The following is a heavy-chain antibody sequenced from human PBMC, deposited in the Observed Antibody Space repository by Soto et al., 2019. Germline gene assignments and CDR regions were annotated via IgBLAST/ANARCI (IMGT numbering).Heavy chain of an antibody. D-gene: IGHD3-10*01. CDR3: ARVFGFGGMDA. Sequence: SETLSLTCTVSSGSISSSNYYWGWIRQPPGKGLEWIASIYYSGSTYHNPSLKSRVTISIDTSKNQFSLKLSSVTAADTAVYYCARVFGFGGMDAWGQGNTLPVSS. CDR2: IYYSGST. V-gene: IGHV4-39*07. J-gene: IGHJ6*02. CDR1: SGSISSSNYY.